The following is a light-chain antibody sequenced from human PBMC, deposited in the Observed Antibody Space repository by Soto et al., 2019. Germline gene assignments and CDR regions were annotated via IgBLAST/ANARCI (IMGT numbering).Light chain of an antibody. V-gene: IGKV1-39*01. CDR2: DAS. CDR3: QQSYSTPYT. Sequence: DIQMTQSPSTLSASVGDRVTISCRASQSISIYLNWYQQKPGKAPNLLIYDASSLQSGVPSRFSGSGSGTDFTLTISSLLPEDFARYYCQQSYSTPYTFGQGTKLEIK. J-gene: IGKJ2*01. CDR1: QSISIY.